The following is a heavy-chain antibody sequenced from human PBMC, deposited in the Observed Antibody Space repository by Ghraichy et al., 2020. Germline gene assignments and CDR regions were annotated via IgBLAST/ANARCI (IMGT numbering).Heavy chain of an antibody. Sequence: GGSLRLSCAASGFTFSSYSMNWVRQAPGKGLEWVSYISSSSSTIYYADSVKGRFTISRDNAKNSLYLQMNSLRAEDTAVYYCARDGEPYYYDSSGPGDYWGQGTLVTVSS. CDR3: ARDGEPYYYDSSGPGDY. D-gene: IGHD3-22*01. V-gene: IGHV3-48*01. J-gene: IGHJ4*02. CDR1: GFTFSSYS. CDR2: ISSSSSTI.